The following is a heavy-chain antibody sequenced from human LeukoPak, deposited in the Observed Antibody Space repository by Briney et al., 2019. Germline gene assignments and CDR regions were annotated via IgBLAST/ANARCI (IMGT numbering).Heavy chain of an antibody. CDR2: MNPNSGNT. V-gene: IGHV1-8*01. J-gene: IGHJ6*03. D-gene: IGHD6-13*01. CDR1: GYTFTSYD. CDR3: AGGGEAAAGTAPSYYYYMDV. Sequence: GASVKVSCKASGYTFTSYDINWVRQATGQGLEWMGWMNPNSGNTGYAQKFQGRVTMTRNTSISTAYMELSSLRSEDTAVYYCAGGGEAAAGTAPSYYYYMDVWGKGTTVTVSS.